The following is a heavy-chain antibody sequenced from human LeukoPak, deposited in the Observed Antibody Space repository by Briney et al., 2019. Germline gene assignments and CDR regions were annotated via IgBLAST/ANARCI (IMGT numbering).Heavy chain of an antibody. D-gene: IGHD1-14*01. CDR1: GGSFSGDY. J-gene: IGHJ4*02. CDR3: ARVPEGGVYFDY. Sequence: ASETLSLTCGVYGGSFSGDYWSWIRQPPGKGLEWIGEINHSGSTNYSPSLKSRVTISVDTSKNQFSLNLSSVTAADTAVYYCARVPEGGVYFDYWGQGTLVTVSS. V-gene: IGHV4-34*01. CDR2: INHSGST.